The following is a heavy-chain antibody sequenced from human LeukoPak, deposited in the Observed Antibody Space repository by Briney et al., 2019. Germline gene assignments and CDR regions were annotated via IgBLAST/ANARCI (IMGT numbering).Heavy chain of an antibody. CDR1: GGSFSGYY. V-gene: IGHV4-34*01. Sequence: SETLSLTCAVYGGSFSGYYWSWIRQPPGKGLEWIGEINHSGSTNCNPSLKSRVTISVDTSKNQFSLKLSSVTAADTAVYYCARRWRAVAGTDFDYWGQGTLVTVSS. J-gene: IGHJ4*02. CDR3: ARRWRAVAGTDFDY. CDR2: INHSGST. D-gene: IGHD6-19*01.